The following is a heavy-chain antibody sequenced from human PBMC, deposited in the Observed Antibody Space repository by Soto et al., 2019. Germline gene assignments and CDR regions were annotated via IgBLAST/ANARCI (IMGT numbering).Heavy chain of an antibody. D-gene: IGHD6-19*01. CDR2: IYYSGST. CDR3: PRFSRTGTEVRGYFDY. V-gene: IGHV4-31*11. Sequence: SETLSLTCAVSGGSISSGGYYWSWIRQHPGKGLEWIGYIYYSGSTYYNPSLRSRVTISVDTSKNQISLKLSSGTAADTAVYYCPRFSRTGTEVRGYFDYWAQGTLVTVSS. J-gene: IGHJ4*02. CDR1: GGSISSGGYY.